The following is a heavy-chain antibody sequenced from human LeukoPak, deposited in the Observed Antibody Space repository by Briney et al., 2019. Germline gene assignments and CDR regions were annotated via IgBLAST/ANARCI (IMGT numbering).Heavy chain of an antibody. D-gene: IGHD3-10*01. V-gene: IGHV3-21*01. CDR1: GFTFSSYS. J-gene: IGHJ5*02. CDR3: ARGYYYGSGSRPNWFDP. Sequence: GGSLRLSCAASGFTFSSYSMNWVRQAPGKGLEWVSSISSSSSYIYYADSVKGRFTISRDNAKNSLYLQMNSLRAEDTAVYYCARGYYYGSGSRPNWFDPWGQGTLVTVSS. CDR2: ISSSSSYI.